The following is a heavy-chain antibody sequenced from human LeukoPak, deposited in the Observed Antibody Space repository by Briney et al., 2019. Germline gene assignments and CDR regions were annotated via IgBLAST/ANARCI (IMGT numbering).Heavy chain of an antibody. CDR3: AKGYNDYSSSWSGWFDP. J-gene: IGHJ5*02. CDR2: ISGSGGST. D-gene: IGHD6-13*01. Sequence: PGGSLRLSCAASGFTFSSYAMSWVRQAPGKGLEWVSAISGSGGSTYYADSVKGRFTISRDNSNNTLYLQMNSLRAEDTAVYYCAKGYNDYSSSWSGWFDPWGQGTLVTVSS. V-gene: IGHV3-23*01. CDR1: GFTFSSYA.